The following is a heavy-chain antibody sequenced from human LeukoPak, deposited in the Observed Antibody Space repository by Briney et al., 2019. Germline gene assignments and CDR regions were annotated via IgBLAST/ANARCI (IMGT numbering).Heavy chain of an antibody. CDR3: ARGGSGSYFSWLDP. CDR2: INPNSGGT. V-gene: IGHV1-2*02. Sequence: ASVKVSCKASGYTFTGYYIHWVRQAPGQGLECVGWINPNSGGTNYAQKFQGRVTMTRDTSISTAYVELSRLRSDDTAVYYCARGGSGSYFSWLDPWGQGTLVTVSS. D-gene: IGHD3-10*01. CDR1: GYTFTGYY. J-gene: IGHJ5*02.